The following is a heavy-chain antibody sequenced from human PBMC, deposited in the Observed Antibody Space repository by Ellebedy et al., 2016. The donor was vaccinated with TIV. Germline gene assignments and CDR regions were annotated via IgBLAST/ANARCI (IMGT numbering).Heavy chain of an antibody. Sequence: GESLKISXAASGFAFSSSAMTWVRQAPGKGLEWVANIKQDGSKKYYVDSVKGRFTISRDNAKNSLYLQMNSLRAEDTAVYYCAREVGGGGAYWGQGTLVTVSS. J-gene: IGHJ4*02. CDR2: IKQDGSKK. D-gene: IGHD2-21*01. CDR3: AREVGGGGAY. CDR1: GFAFSSSA. V-gene: IGHV3-7*01.